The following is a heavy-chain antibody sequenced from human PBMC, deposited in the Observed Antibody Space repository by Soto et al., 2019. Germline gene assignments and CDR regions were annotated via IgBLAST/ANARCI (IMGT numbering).Heavy chain of an antibody. J-gene: IGHJ5*01. Sequence: GSSVKVSCKASGYTFTSSLIHWVRQAPGQGLEWVGLVSPTTGGTKYAQKFQGRVTITRDTSATTAYMELSSLRSEDTAVYYCARDSGITAPAIIDYGSNHLEDLVSSGLGTPVTVS. V-gene: IGHV1-3*01. CDR3: ARDSGITAPAIIDYGSNHLEDLVS. CDR1: GYTFTSSL. D-gene: IGHD3-16*01. CDR2: VSPTTGGT.